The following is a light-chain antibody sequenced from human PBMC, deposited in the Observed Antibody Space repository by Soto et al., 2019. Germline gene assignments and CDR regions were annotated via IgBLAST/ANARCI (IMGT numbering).Light chain of an antibody. CDR3: MQSAQFPIT. J-gene: IGKJ4*01. V-gene: IGKV2D-29*01. CDR1: QSLLSSYGRTY. CDR2: EVS. Sequence: DIVMTQTPLSLSVTPGQPASISCKSSQSLLSSYGRTYFFWYLQKPVQPPQLLISEVSNRFSVVPDRFRGSGSGTDFTLEISRVEAEDVGDYYCMQSAQFPITFGEGTKVEI.